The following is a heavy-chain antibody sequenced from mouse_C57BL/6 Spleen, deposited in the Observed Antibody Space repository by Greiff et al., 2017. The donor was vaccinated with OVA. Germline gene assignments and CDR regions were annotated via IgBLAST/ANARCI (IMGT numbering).Heavy chain of an antibody. J-gene: IGHJ1*03. V-gene: IGHV1-15*01. CDR1: GYTFTDYE. Sequence: VQGVESGAELVRPGASVTLSCKASGYTFTDYEMHWVKQTPVHGLEWIGAIDPETGGTAYNQKFKGKAILTADKSSSTAYMELRSLTSEDSAVYYCTRGGLGSWYFDVWGTGTTVTVSS. CDR3: TRGGLGSWYFDV. CDR2: IDPETGGT. D-gene: IGHD3-3*01.